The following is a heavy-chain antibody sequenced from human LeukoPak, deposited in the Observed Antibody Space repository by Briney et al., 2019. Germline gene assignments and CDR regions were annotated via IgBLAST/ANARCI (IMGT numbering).Heavy chain of an antibody. D-gene: IGHD6-19*01. CDR3: ARAETYSSGWYDPFFDY. Sequence: SETLSLTCTVSTYSISSGYYWGWIRRPPGKGLEWIGSIYHSGSSYYNPSLKSRVTISVDTSKNQFSLKLRSVTAADTAAYHCARAETYSSGWYDPFFDYWGQGTLVTVST. V-gene: IGHV4-38-2*02. CDR1: TYSISSGYY. J-gene: IGHJ4*02. CDR2: IYHSGSS.